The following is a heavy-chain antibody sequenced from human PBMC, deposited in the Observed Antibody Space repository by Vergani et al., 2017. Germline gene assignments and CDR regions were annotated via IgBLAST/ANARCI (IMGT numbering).Heavy chain of an antibody. CDR3: ARPYDGRVDFWYFDL. J-gene: IGHJ2*01. D-gene: IGHD3-22*01. CDR2: IYHSGSP. V-gene: IGHV4-38-2*01. CDR1: GYSISSGYY. Sequence: QVQLQESGPGLVKPSETLSLTCPVSGYSISSGYYWCWFLQSPGKGLEWIGSIYHSGSPYYNPSLKSRITISADTSKNQLSLKLNSVTAADTAVYYCARPYDGRVDFWYFDLWSRGTLVTVSS.